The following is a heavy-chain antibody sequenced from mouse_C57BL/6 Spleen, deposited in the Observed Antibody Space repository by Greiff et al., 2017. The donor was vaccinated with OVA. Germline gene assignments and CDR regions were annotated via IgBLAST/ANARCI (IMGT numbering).Heavy chain of an antibody. J-gene: IGHJ4*01. CDR2: INPNNGGT. D-gene: IGHD1-1*01. Sequence: EVQLQQSGPELVKPGASVKIPCKASGYTFTDYNMDWVKQSHGKSLEWIGDINPNNGGTIYNQKFKGKATLTVDKSSSTAYMELRSLTSEDTAVYYGARGYYGSSLLDYWGQGTSVTVSS. CDR1: GYTFTDYN. CDR3: ARGYYGSSLLDY. V-gene: IGHV1-18*01.